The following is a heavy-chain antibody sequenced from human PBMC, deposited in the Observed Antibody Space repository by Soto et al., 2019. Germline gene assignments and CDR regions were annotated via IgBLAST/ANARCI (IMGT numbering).Heavy chain of an antibody. D-gene: IGHD3-3*01. V-gene: IGHV4-30-4*01. CDR2: IYYTGST. CDR1: GGSISSGDYF. J-gene: IGHJ4*02. Sequence: QVRLQESGPGPVKPSQTLSLTCTVSGGSISSGDYFWSWVRQPPGKGLEWIGYIYYTGSTSYNPSLKSRITMSVDTSKNQFSLKVSSVTAADTAVYFCARDDGYYRLYDYWGQGTLVTVSS. CDR3: ARDDGYYRLYDY.